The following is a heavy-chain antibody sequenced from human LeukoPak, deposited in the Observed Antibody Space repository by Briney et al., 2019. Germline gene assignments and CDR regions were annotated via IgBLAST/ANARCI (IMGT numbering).Heavy chain of an antibody. D-gene: IGHD1-1*01. CDR1: GFTFGTYA. J-gene: IGHJ4*02. Sequence: GTSLRLSCAASGFTFGTYAMHWVRQAPGKGLEWVAVLSDDGNKEYYADSVKGRFTISRDKSKNTLYLQMNSLSAEDTAVYYCAKVGTNFLRYHFDSWGRGTLVTVSS. V-gene: IGHV3-30-3*01. CDR2: LSDDGNKE. CDR3: AKVGTNFLRYHFDS.